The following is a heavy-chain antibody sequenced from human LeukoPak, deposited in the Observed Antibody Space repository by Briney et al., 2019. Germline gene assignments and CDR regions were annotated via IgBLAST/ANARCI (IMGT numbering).Heavy chain of an antibody. Sequence: GGSLRLSCAGSGFTFNNYAMSWVRQTPRKGLEWVSTISISGDGTYYADPVKGRFTMSRDKSKNTVYLPMSSLRAEDTAVYYCVRDHAYAFDIWGQGTMVTVSS. J-gene: IGHJ3*02. CDR1: GFTFNNYA. CDR3: VRDHAYAFDI. V-gene: IGHV3-23*01. CDR2: ISISGDGT.